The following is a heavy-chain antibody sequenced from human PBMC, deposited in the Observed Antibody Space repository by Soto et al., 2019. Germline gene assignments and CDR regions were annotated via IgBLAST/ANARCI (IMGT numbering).Heavy chain of an antibody. CDR3: ARDPIPQGGPGGMDV. CDR2: IYSGGST. CDR1: GFTVSSNY. J-gene: IGHJ6*02. Sequence: GSLRLSCAASGFTVSSNYMSWVRQAPGKGLEWVSVIYSGGSTYYADSVKGRFTISRDNSKNTLYLQMNSLRAEDTAVYYCARDPIPQGGPGGMDVWGQGTTVTVSS. V-gene: IGHV3-53*01. D-gene: IGHD2-15*01.